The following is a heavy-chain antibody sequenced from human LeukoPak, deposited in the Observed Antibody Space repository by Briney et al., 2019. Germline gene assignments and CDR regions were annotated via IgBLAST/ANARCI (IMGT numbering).Heavy chain of an antibody. Sequence: PGGSLRLSCAASGFTFSSFAMSWVRQTPGKGLEWVSGISASGGSTYYADSVKGRFTISRDNSQNTLYLQMNSLSAEDTAVYYCAKCISGSYPNKPYDYWGQGALVTVSS. J-gene: IGHJ4*02. V-gene: IGHV3-23*01. D-gene: IGHD1-26*01. CDR2: ISASGGST. CDR3: AKCISGSYPNKPYDY. CDR1: GFTFSSFA.